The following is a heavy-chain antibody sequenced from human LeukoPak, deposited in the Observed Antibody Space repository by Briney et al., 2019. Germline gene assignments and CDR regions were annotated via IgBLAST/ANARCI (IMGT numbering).Heavy chain of an antibody. Sequence: GGSLRLSCAASGFTFSSYSMNWVRQAPGKGLEWVSSISSSSTYIYYADSVKGRFTISRDNAKNSLYLQMNSLRAEDAAVYYCARGHSSSPNWFDPWGQGTLVTVSS. D-gene: IGHD6-13*01. V-gene: IGHV3-21*01. CDR3: ARGHSSSPNWFDP. CDR1: GFTFSSYS. CDR2: ISSSSTYI. J-gene: IGHJ5*02.